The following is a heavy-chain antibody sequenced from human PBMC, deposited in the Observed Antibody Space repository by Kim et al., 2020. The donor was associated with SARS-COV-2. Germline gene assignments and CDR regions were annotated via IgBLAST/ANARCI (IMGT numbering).Heavy chain of an antibody. CDR3: ATGFDSVDY. CDR2: GET. V-gene: IGHV1-24*01. Sequence: GETINAQELQGRVTLTEDTSTDPAYMELSSLRSEDTAVYYCATGFDSVDYWGQGTLVTVSS. J-gene: IGHJ4*02. D-gene: IGHD1-26*01.